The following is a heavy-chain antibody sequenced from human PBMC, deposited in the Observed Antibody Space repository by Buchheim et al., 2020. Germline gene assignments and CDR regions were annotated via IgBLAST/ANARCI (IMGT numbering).Heavy chain of an antibody. J-gene: IGHJ4*02. V-gene: IGHV5-10-1*03. CDR1: GYSFTSYW. Sequence: EVQLVQSGAEVKKPGESLRISCKGSGYSFTSYWISWVRQMPGKGLEWMGRIDPSDSYTNYSPSFQGHVTISADKSISTAYLQWSSLKASDTAMYYCASHEIHYYDSSGYYCFDYWGQGTL. CDR2: IDPSDSYT. D-gene: IGHD3-22*01. CDR3: ASHEIHYYDSSGYYCFDY.